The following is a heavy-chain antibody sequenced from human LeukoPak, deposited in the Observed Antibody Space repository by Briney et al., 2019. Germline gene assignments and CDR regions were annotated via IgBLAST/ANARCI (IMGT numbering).Heavy chain of an antibody. V-gene: IGHV1-69*13. CDR1: GGTFSSYA. CDR3: ARDRGGSYIRDPFDY. CDR2: IIPIFGTA. J-gene: IGHJ4*02. D-gene: IGHD1-26*01. Sequence: GASVKVSCKASGGTFSSYAISWVRQAPGQGLEWMGGIIPIFGTANYAQKFQDRVTITADESTSTAYMELSSLRSEDTAVYYCARDRGGSYIRDPFDYWGQGTLVTVSS.